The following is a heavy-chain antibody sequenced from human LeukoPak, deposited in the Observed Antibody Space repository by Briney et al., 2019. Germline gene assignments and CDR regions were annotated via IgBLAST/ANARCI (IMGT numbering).Heavy chain of an antibody. CDR1: GGSIRSSSYY. CDR3: ARDLYSSRTNDAFVI. D-gene: IGHD6-13*01. CDR2: IYYRGST. J-gene: IGHJ3*02. Sequence: PSETLSLTCSVSGGSIRSSSYYWGWIRQPPGKGLEWIGSIYYRGSTYYNPSLKSRVTISIDTSKNQFSLKLSSVTAADTAVYYCARDLYSSRTNDAFVIWGQGTVVTVSS. V-gene: IGHV4-39*07.